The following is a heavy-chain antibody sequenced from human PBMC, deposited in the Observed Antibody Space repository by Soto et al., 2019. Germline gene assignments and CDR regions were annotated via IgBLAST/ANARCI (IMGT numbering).Heavy chain of an antibody. V-gene: IGHV4-59*08. CDR1: GGSISSDY. Sequence: WGTLALACTVSGGSISSDYRRWIRQPPGKGLEWIGYIYYSGRTNYNTSLKSRVTISVDTSKNQFSLKLSSVTAADTAVYYCARVIIAAASVCSDPWREGTVVTV. CDR2: IYYSGRT. J-gene: IGHJ5*02. D-gene: IGHD6-13*01. CDR3: ARVIIAAASVCSDP.